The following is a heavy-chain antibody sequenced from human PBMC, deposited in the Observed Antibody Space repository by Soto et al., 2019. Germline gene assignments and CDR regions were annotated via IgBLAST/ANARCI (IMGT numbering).Heavy chain of an antibody. V-gene: IGHV1-2*02. D-gene: IGHD3-22*01. Sequence: ASVKVSCKASGYTFTGYYMHWVRQAPGQGLEWMGWINPNSGGTNYAQKFQGRVTMTRDTSISTAYLELSRLRSDDTAVYYCARSSPLWAKISGIVVVSRFDLWGQGTRVTVSS. CDR3: ARSSPLWAKISGIVVVSRFDL. CDR2: INPNSGGT. CDR1: GYTFTGYY. J-gene: IGHJ4*02.